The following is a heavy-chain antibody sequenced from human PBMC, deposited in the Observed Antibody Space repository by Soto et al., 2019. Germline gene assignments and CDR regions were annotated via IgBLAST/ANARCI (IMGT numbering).Heavy chain of an antibody. CDR2: IYPGDSDV. CDR1: GYDFSAYW. D-gene: IGHD3-10*01. Sequence: GESLKISCKGSGYDFSAYWINWVRQMPGKGLEWMGTIYPGDSDVRYSPSFQGQVTISVDKSISFAYLQWSSLKAADTAIYYCARTDYGSGTFDSWGQGTLVTVSP. J-gene: IGHJ4*02. CDR3: ARTDYGSGTFDS. V-gene: IGHV5-51*01.